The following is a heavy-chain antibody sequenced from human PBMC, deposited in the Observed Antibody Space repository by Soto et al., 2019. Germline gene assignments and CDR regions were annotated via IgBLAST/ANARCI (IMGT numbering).Heavy chain of an antibody. CDR2: IYYSGST. Sequence: PSETLSLTCTVSGGSISSGDYYWSWIRQPPGKGLEWIGYIYYSGSTYYNPSLKSRVTISVDTSKNQFSLKLSSVTAADTAVYYCARTGIGSGYLDAFDIWGQGTMVTVSS. V-gene: IGHV4-30-4*01. D-gene: IGHD3-22*01. J-gene: IGHJ3*02. CDR3: ARTGIGSGYLDAFDI. CDR1: GGSISSGDYY.